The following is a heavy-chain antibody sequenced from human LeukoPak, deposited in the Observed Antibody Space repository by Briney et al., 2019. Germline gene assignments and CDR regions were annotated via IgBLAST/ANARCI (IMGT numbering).Heavy chain of an antibody. CDR2: VNPNSGNT. Sequence: GASVKVSCKASGYTFTSYDINWVRQATGQGLEWMGWVNPNSGNTGYAQKFQGRVTMTRNTSISTAYMELSSLRSEDTAVYYCARLGISSWYYFDYWGQGTLVTVSS. CDR1: GYTFTSYD. D-gene: IGHD6-13*01. J-gene: IGHJ4*02. CDR3: ARLGISSWYYFDY. V-gene: IGHV1-8*01.